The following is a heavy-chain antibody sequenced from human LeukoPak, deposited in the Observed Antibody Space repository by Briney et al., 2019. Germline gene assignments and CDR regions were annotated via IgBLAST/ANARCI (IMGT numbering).Heavy chain of an antibody. CDR2: IYYSGRT. CDR1: DGSISGSY. V-gene: IGHV4-59*08. Sequence: SETLSLTCTVSDGSISGSYWNWIRQPPGKGLEWIGNIYYSGRTNYSPSLKSRVTISVDTPKNQVSLKLTSVTAADTAVYYCARHSGTYMDYWGQGTLVTVSS. D-gene: IGHD1-26*01. J-gene: IGHJ4*02. CDR3: ARHSGTYMDY.